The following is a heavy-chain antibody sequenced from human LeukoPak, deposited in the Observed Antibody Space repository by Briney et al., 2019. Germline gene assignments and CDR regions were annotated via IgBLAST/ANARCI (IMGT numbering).Heavy chain of an antibody. D-gene: IGHD3-9*01. J-gene: IGHJ5*02. CDR3: ARRRYFDWLPNWFDP. V-gene: IGHV4-61*02. CDR1: GGSISSSSYY. Sequence: PSETLSLTCTVSGGSISSSSYYWSWIRQPAGKGLEWIGRIYTSGSTNYNPSLKSRVTMSVDTSKNQFSLKLSSVTAADTAVYYCARRRYFDWLPNWFDPWGQGTLVTVSS. CDR2: IYTSGST.